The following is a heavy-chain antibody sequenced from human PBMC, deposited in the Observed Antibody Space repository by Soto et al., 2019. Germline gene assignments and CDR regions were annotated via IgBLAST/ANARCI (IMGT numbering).Heavy chain of an antibody. Sequence: GGSLRLSCAASGFTFSGSAMHWVRQASGKGLEWVGRIRSKANSYATAYSASGKGRFTISSDDSKNTAYLQRNSLKTEDTPVYYFTTLRDFWFWKKKNWFDPGGQGTLVTVSS. J-gene: IGHJ5*02. D-gene: IGHD3-3*01. CDR2: IRSKANSYAT. CDR1: GFTFSGSA. CDR3: TTLRDFWFWKKKNWFDP. V-gene: IGHV3-73*01.